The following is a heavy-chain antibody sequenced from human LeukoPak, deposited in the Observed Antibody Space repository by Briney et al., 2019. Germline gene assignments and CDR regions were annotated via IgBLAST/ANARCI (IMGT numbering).Heavy chain of an antibody. CDR1: GGSISSYY. D-gene: IGHD1-1*01. V-gene: IGHV4-59*01. CDR2: IYYSGST. CDR3: ARDRDWNDVSWFDP. J-gene: IGHJ5*02. Sequence: SETLSLTCTVSGGSISSYYWSWIRQPPGKGLGWIGYIYYSGSTNYNPSLKSRVTISVDTSKNQFSLKLSSVTAADTAVYYCARDRDWNDVSWFDPWGQGTLVTVSS.